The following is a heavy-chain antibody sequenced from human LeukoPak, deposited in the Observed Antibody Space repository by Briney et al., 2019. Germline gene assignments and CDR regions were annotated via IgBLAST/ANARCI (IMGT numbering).Heavy chain of an antibody. CDR1: GGTFSSYA. Sequence: GASVKVSCKASGGTFSSYAINWVRQAPGQGLEWMGGIIPIFGTANYAQKFQGRVTITADESTSTAYMELSSLRSEDTAVYYCASTDDGSYRRFDYWGQGTLVTVSS. J-gene: IGHJ4*02. V-gene: IGHV1-69*13. D-gene: IGHD1-26*01. CDR2: IIPIFGTA. CDR3: ASTDDGSYRRFDY.